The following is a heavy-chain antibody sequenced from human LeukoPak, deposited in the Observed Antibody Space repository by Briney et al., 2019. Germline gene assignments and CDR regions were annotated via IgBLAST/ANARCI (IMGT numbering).Heavy chain of an antibody. CDR1: GFTFSSYA. CDR2: ISGSGGST. CDR3: AREGLNDFWSGYYPKNYGMDV. Sequence: GGSLRLSCAASGFTFSSYAMSWVRQAPGKGLEWVSGISGSGGSTYYADSVKGRFTISRDNAKNSLYLQMNSLRAEDTAVYYCAREGLNDFWSGYYPKNYGMDVWGQGTTVTVSS. D-gene: IGHD3-3*01. J-gene: IGHJ6*02. V-gene: IGHV3-23*01.